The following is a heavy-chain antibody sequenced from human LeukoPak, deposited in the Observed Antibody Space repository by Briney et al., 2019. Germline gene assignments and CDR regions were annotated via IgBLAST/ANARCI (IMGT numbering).Heavy chain of an antibody. V-gene: IGHV4-34*01. J-gene: IGHJ4*02. CDR2: INHSGST. CDR3: ARAGFALAPHRGTPFDY. D-gene: IGHD6-6*01. CDR1: GESFSDYY. Sequence: PSETLSLTCAVYGESFSDYYWSWIRQPPGKGLEWIGEINHSGSTNYRPSLKSRVTISVNTSKNQFSLRLTSVTAPDTAVYYCARAGFALAPHRGTPFDYWGQGTLVTVSS.